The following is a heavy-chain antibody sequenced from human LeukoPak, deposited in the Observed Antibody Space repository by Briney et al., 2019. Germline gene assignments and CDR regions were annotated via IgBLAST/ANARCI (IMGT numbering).Heavy chain of an antibody. V-gene: IGHV3-53*01. Sequence: GGSLRLSCAASGFTFSSSYMTWVRQAPGKGLEWVSITYADGYTFYADSAKGRFTISRDSSKNTLCLQMNSLRAEDTAMYYCARGLRHCDRTSCFQPFDCWGQGTLVTVSS. J-gene: IGHJ4*02. CDR2: TYADGYT. D-gene: IGHD2-2*01. CDR3: ARGLRHCDRTSCFQPFDC. CDR1: GFTFSSSY.